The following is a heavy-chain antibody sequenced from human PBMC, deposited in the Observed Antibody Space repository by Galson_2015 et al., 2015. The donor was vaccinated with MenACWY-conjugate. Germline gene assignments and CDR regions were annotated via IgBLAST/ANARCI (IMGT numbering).Heavy chain of an antibody. J-gene: IGHJ6*02. CDR2: IKQDGSEK. D-gene: IGHD3-3*01. V-gene: IGHV3-7*03. CDR1: GFMFRNYW. CDR3: ARVYDFWSGYSGYYYGMDV. Sequence: SLRLSCAASGFMFRNYWMSWVRQAPGKGLEWVANIKQDGSEKYYVDSVKGRFTISRDSAKNALYLQMNSLRAEDTAVYYCARVYDFWSGYSGYYYGMDVWGQGTTVIVSS.